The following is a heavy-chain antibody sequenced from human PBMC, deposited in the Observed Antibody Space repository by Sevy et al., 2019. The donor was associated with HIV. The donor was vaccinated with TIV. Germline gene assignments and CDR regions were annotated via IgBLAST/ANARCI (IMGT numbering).Heavy chain of an antibody. J-gene: IGHJ4*02. V-gene: IGHV4-30-4*01. CDR1: GGAITSGDYY. Sequence: SETLSLTCTVSGGAITSGDYYWNWIRQPPGKGLEWIGYIYHRASIFYNPSLQSRAIISQDTSKNQFSLKLSSVTAAATAVYFCARERGYTYLFMDIWGQGTPVTVSS. D-gene: IGHD5-18*01. CDR2: IYHRASI. CDR3: ARERGYTYLFMDI.